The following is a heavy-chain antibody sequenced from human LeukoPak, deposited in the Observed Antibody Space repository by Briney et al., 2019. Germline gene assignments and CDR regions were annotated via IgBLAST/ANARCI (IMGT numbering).Heavy chain of an antibody. Sequence: PGGSLRLSCAASGFTFSSYAMSWVRQAPGKGLEWVSAISGSGGSTYYADSVKGRFTISRDNSKNTLYLQMNSLRDEDTAVYYCARDAYSGYDFDYWGQGTLVTVSS. D-gene: IGHD5-12*01. CDR1: GFTFSSYA. J-gene: IGHJ4*02. CDR2: ISGSGGST. V-gene: IGHV3-23*01. CDR3: ARDAYSGYDFDY.